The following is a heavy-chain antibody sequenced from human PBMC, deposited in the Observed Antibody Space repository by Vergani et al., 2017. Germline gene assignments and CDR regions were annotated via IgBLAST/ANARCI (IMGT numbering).Heavy chain of an antibody. CDR3: TGHVPCGDGACLHFDH. Sequence: EVQLVQSGAEVKKPGESLKISCKGSGYSFTSYSIAWVRQMSGKGLQWMGNINPIDSKIAYSPSFQGQAIMSLDKSITTAYLQWRSLKASDTAIYYCTGHVPCGDGACLHFDHWGQGTRVTVSS. J-gene: IGHJ4*02. V-gene: IGHV5-51*01. CDR2: INPIDSKI. CDR1: GYSFTSYS. D-gene: IGHD2-21*01.